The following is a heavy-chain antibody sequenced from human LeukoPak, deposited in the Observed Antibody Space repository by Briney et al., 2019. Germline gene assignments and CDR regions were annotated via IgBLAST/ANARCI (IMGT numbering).Heavy chain of an antibody. D-gene: IGHD6-19*01. Sequence: GGFLRLSCAASGFTFRNYWMHWVRQVPGKGLVWVSRIKDDGSMTDYADSVKGRFTISRDNDKNTLYLRMDSLRAEDTAVYYCARVSSGEQWLAFDYWGQGTLVTVFS. CDR3: ARVSSGEQWLAFDY. CDR2: IKDDGSMT. V-gene: IGHV3-74*01. CDR1: GFTFRNYW. J-gene: IGHJ4*02.